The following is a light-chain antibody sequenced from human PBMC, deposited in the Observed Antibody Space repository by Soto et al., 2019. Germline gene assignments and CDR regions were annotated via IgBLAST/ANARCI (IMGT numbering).Light chain of an antibody. V-gene: IGKV2-30*01. Sequence: DVVMTQSPLSLPVTLGQPASISCRSSQSLVYGDANSFFNWFHQRPGQPPRRLIYQVSNRDSGVPDRFRGSGSATDFTLRISRVEAEDVGVYYCMQGSHWPPRYTFGQGTKLEIK. CDR2: QVS. CDR1: QSLVYGDANSF. CDR3: MQGSHWPPRYT. J-gene: IGKJ2*01.